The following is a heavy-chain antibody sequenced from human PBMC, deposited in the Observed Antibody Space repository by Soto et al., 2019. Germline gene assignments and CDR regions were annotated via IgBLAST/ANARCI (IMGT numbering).Heavy chain of an antibody. CDR3: ARATGEIDAFDI. Sequence: SQTLSLTCAMSGDSVSRNSAAWHWIRQSPPRGPEWLGRTYYRSKWYNDYAVSVKSRISIKPDTSKNQFSLQLNSVTPEDTAVYYCARATGEIDAFDIWGQGTTVTV. D-gene: IGHD4-17*01. V-gene: IGHV6-1*01. J-gene: IGHJ3*02. CDR1: GDSVSRNSAA. CDR2: TYYRSKWYN.